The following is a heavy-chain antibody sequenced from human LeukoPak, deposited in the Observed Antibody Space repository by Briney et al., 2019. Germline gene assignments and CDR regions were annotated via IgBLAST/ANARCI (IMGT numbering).Heavy chain of an antibody. CDR3: AKGGKWDVTPFDY. Sequence: GGSLRLSCAASGFTFSSYGMHWVRQAPGKGLEWVPVIWYDGSNKYYADSVKGRFTISRDNSKNTLYLQVNSLRAEDTAVYYCAKGGKWDVTPFDYWGQGTLATVSS. CDR2: IWYDGSNK. J-gene: IGHJ4*02. D-gene: IGHD1-26*01. CDR1: GFTFSSYG. V-gene: IGHV3-33*06.